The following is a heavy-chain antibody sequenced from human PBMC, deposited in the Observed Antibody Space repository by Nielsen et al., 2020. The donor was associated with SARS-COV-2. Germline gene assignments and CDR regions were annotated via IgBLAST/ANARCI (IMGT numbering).Heavy chain of an antibody. J-gene: IGHJ6*03. V-gene: IGHV3-74*01. D-gene: IGHD6-13*01. CDR2: INSDGSST. Sequence: VRQAPGKGLVLVSRINSDGSSTSYADSVKGRFTISRDNAKNTLYLQMNSLRAEDTAVYYCARDEAGSSSSVYYYYYMDVWGKGTTVTASS. CDR3: ARDEAGSSSSVYYYYYMDV.